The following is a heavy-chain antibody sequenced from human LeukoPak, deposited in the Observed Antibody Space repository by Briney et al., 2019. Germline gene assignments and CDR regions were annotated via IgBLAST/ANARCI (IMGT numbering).Heavy chain of an antibody. CDR1: GVTFSSYV. V-gene: IGHV3-23*01. CDR3: ARDRGYCSSTSCPNWFDP. D-gene: IGHD2-2*01. Sequence: GGSLRLSCEASGVTFSSYVMSWVRQAPGKGPEWVSGISGSGGGTYYADSVKGRFAISRDNSKNTLYLQMNSLRAEDTAVYYCARDRGYCSSTSCPNWFDPWGQGTLVTVSS. CDR2: ISGSGGGT. J-gene: IGHJ5*02.